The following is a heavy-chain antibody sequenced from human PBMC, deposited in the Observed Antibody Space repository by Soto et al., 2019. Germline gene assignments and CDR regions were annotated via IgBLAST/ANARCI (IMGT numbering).Heavy chain of an antibody. D-gene: IGHD3-10*01. Sequence: PGGSLRLSCAASGFTFSSYAMSWVRQSPGKGLEWVSAISGSGGSTYYADSVKGRFTISRDKSKNTLYLQMNSLRAEDTAVYYCAKELVLWFGEYGMDVWGQGTTVTVSS. CDR2: ISGSGGST. CDR1: GFTFSSYA. CDR3: AKELVLWFGEYGMDV. V-gene: IGHV3-23*01. J-gene: IGHJ6*02.